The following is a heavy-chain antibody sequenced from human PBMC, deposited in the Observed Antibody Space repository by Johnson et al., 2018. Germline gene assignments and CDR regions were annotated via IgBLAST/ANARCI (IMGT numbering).Heavy chain of an antibody. Sequence: VQLVESGAEVKKPGSSVKVSCKATGGTFSSYVISWVRQAPGQGLEFMGGIIPLFDTPNYAQNFQGRVTITADESTRTAYMELSSLRSEDTAVYYCASVREGSNFEAFDIWGQGTMVSVS. CDR3: ASVREGSNFEAFDI. D-gene: IGHD1-26*01. CDR1: GGTFSSYV. V-gene: IGHV1-69*01. CDR2: IIPLFDTP. J-gene: IGHJ3*02.